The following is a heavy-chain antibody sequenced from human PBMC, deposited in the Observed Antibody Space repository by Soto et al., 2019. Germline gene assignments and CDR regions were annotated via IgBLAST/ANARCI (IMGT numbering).Heavy chain of an antibody. V-gene: IGHV4-59*01. Sequence: SETLSLTCVGVSFGTYYWSWIRQPPGKGLEWLGYIFSSEHFKYNPSLKSRLTISVDPSKNHVSLRLTSVTAADTAVYYCAREGGGYRFDHWRQGTLVTVSS. CDR3: AREGGGYRFDH. J-gene: IGHJ4*02. CDR2: IFSSEHF. CDR1: VSFGTYY. D-gene: IGHD3-16*02.